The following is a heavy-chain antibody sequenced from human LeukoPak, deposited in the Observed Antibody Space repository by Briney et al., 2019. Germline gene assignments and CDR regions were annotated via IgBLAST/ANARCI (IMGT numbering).Heavy chain of an antibody. CDR3: ARETYYDFWSGYYTAN. D-gene: IGHD3-3*01. Sequence: GGSLRLSCAASGFTVSSNYMSWVRQAPGKGLEWVSVIYSGGSTYYADSVEGRFTISRDNSKNTLYLQMNSLRAEDTAVYYCARETYYDFWSGYYTANWGQGTLVTVSS. CDR2: IYSGGST. CDR1: GFTVSSNY. J-gene: IGHJ4*02. V-gene: IGHV3-66*01.